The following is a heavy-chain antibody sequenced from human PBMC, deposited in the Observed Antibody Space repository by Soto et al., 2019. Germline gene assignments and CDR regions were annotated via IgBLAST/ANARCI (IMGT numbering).Heavy chain of an antibody. CDR2: ISYSGST. J-gene: IGHJ4*02. Sequence: QVQLQESGPGLVKPSETLSLTCTVSSDSISSYYWSWIRQPPGKRLEWIGYISYSGSTDYNPSLKSRVTISGDTSKTQFSLKVSSVTAADTAVYYCARGTSWQHPFDYWGQGTLVTVSS. CDR3: ARGTSWQHPFDY. D-gene: IGHD6-13*01. V-gene: IGHV4-59*01. CDR1: SDSISSYY.